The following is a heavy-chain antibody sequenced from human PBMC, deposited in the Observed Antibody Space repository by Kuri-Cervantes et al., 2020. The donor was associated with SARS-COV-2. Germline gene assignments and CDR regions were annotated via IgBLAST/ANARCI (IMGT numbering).Heavy chain of an antibody. D-gene: IGHD2-2*01. J-gene: IGHJ6*03. CDR2: MNPNSGDT. CDR3: ARRSTVVVRGATATYYCYMDV. V-gene: IGHV1-8*01. CDR1: GYASTSYD. Sequence: ASVKVSCKDSGYASTSYDINWVRQATGQGLEGMGWMNPNSGDTGYAQRCQGRVTMTRNTSMSTVYLELSSLRSEDTAVYYCARRSTVVVRGATATYYCYMDVWGKGTMVTVSS.